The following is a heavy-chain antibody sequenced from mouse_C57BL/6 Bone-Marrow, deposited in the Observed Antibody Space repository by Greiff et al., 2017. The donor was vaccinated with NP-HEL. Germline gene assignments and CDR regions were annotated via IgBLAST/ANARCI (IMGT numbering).Heavy chain of an antibody. J-gene: IGHJ4*01. CDR2: IDPENGDT. CDR3: TLFYGSSYDYYAMDY. V-gene: IGHV14-4*01. CDR1: GFNIKDDY. Sequence: EVKLVESGAELVRPGASVKLSCTASGFNIKDDYMHWVKQRPEQGLEWIGWIDPENGDTEYASKFQGKATITADTSSNTAYLQLSSLTSEDTAVYYCTLFYGSSYDYYAMDYWGQGTSVTVSS. D-gene: IGHD1-1*01.